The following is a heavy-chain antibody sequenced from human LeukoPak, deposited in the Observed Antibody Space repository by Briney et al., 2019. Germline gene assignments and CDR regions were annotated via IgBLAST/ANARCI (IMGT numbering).Heavy chain of an antibody. V-gene: IGHV3-9*03. CDR2: ISRNSDST. J-gene: IGHJ4*02. CDR1: GFPFDDKA. D-gene: IGHD1-26*01. Sequence: SLKISCAASGFPFDDKAMHWVLQAPGKGLEWVAGISRNSDSTGYADSVKGRFTISRDNAKNSLYLQMNSLRAEDMALYYCVKDIGSGSYRYGGYFDYWGQGTLVTVSS. CDR3: VKDIGSGSYRYGGYFDY.